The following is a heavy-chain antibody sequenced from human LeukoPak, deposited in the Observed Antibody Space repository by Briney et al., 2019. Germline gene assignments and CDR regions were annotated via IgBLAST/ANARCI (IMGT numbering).Heavy chain of an antibody. CDR2: INHSGST. Sequence: PSETLSLTCAVFGGSFSGHYWSWIRQPPGKGLEWIGEINHSGSTNYNSSLKSRVTISVDTSKNQFSLKLSSVTAADTAVYYCASGMVATPTIYFDYWGQGTLVTVSS. V-gene: IGHV4-34*01. J-gene: IGHJ4*02. CDR1: GGSFSGHY. CDR3: ASGMVATPTIYFDY. D-gene: IGHD5-12*01.